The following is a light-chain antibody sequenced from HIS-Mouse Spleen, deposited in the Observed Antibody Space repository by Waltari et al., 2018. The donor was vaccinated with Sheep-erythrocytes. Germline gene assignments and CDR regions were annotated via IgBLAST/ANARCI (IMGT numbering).Light chain of an antibody. CDR3: QQFNSHPMYT. CDR2: DPS. CDR1: QGISSA. J-gene: IGKJ2*01. V-gene: IGKV1-13*02. Sequence: AIQLTQSPSSLSASVGDRVTITCRDIQGISSALAWYQQKPGKTPKLLIYDPSSLESGVPSRFSGSGSGTDFTLTISSLQPEDFATYYCQQFNSHPMYTFGQGTKLEIK.